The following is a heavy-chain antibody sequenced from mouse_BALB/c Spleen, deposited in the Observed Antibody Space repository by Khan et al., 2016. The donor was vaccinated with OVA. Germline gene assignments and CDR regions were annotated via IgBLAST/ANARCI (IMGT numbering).Heavy chain of an antibody. V-gene: IGHV1S137*01. Sequence: QVQLKESGPELVRPGESVKISCKGSGYTFTDYAMHWVKQSHAKSLEWIGVISIYYDNIYYNQKFKGKATMTVDKSSSTAYMEIARLTSEDSAIYYCARGGQWLRRGGGNSDYWGQGTTLTVSS. CDR2: ISIYYDNI. D-gene: IGHD2-2*01. J-gene: IGHJ2*01. CDR1: GYTFTDYA. CDR3: ARGGQWLRRGGGNSDY.